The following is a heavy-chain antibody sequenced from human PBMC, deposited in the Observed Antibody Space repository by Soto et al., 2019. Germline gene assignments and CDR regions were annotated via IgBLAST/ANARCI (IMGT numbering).Heavy chain of an antibody. Sequence: AASVKVSCKASGYTFSDYYIHWVRQAPGQRLEWMGWINPNSGGTKYAPKFQGGVTMTRDTSITTAYMELSRLRSGEPAVYYCAREPATAKPEGVDFWGQGTLVTVS. V-gene: IGHV1-2*02. CDR1: GYTFSDYY. CDR3: AREPATAKPEGVDF. D-gene: IGHD1-1*01. J-gene: IGHJ4*02. CDR2: INPNSGGT.